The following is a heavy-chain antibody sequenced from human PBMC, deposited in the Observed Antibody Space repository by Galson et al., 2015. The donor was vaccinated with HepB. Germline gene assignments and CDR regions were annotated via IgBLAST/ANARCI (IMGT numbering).Heavy chain of an antibody. J-gene: IGHJ5*02. V-gene: IGHV3-21*01. CDR3: ARDPASHLLWFGELSMYNWFDA. CDR2: ISSSSSYI. D-gene: IGHD3-10*01. Sequence: SLRLSCAASGFTFSSYSMNWVRQAPGKGLEWVSSISSSSSYIYYADSVKGRFTISRDNAKNSLYLQMNSLRADDTAVYYCARDPASHLLWFGELSMYNWFDAWGQGTPVTVSS. CDR1: GFTFSSYS.